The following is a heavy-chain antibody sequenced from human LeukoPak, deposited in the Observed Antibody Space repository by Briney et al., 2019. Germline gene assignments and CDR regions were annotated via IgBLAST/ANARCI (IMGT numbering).Heavy chain of an antibody. CDR3: ARVSGLDY. CDR1: GFTFSSYE. CDR2: ISSSGNSV. V-gene: IGHV3-48*03. Sequence: GGSLRLSCAASGFTFSSYEMNWIRQAPGKGLEWVSYISSSGNSVYYGDSVKGRFTISRDNAKNSLYLQMNSLRVEDTAVYYCARVSGLDYWGQGTLVTVSS. J-gene: IGHJ4*02.